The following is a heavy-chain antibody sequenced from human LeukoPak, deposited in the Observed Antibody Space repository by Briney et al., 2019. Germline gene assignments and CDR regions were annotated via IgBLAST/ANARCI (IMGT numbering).Heavy chain of an antibody. J-gene: IGHJ4*02. CDR3: AREVGAIAARPGYYFDY. CDR2: INPNSGGT. Sequence: GASVKVSCKASGYTFTGYYMHWVRQAPGQGLEWMGWINPNSGGTNYAQKFQGWVTMTRDTSISTAYMELSRLRSDDTAVYYCAREVGAIAARPGYYFDYWGQGTLVTVSS. CDR1: GYTFTGYY. V-gene: IGHV1-2*04. D-gene: IGHD6-6*01.